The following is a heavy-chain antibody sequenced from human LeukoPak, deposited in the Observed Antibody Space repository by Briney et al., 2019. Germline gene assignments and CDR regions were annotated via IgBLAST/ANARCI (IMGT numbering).Heavy chain of an antibody. CDR3: VRDYYDSSGYYGVDY. CDR2: ISGSGGIT. J-gene: IGHJ4*02. V-gene: IGHV3-23*01. Sequence: GGSLRLSCAASGFTFSSYAMSWVRQAPGKGLEWVSAISGSGGITHYADSVKGRFTISRDNSKNTLYLQMNSLRAEDTAVYYCVRDYYDSSGYYGVDYWGQGTLVTVSS. D-gene: IGHD3-22*01. CDR1: GFTFSSYA.